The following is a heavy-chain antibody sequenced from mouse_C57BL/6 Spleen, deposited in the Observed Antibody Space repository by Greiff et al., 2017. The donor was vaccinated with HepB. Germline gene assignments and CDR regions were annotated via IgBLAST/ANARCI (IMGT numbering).Heavy chain of an antibody. J-gene: IGHJ2*01. D-gene: IGHD1-1*01. CDR1: GFNIKDDY. Sequence: EVQLQQSGAELVRPGASVKLSCTASGFNIKDDYMHWVKQRPEQGLEWIGWIDPENGDTEYASKFQGKATITADTSSNTAYLQLSSLTSEYTAVYYCTLTTVFDYWGQGTTLTVSS. CDR3: TLTTVFDY. V-gene: IGHV14-4*01. CDR2: IDPENGDT.